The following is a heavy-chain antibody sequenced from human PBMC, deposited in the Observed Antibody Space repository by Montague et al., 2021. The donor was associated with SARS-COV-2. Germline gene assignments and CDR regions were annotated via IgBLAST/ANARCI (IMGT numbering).Heavy chain of an antibody. CDR2: IYYSGST. CDR3: ARQNGNESPRSVYCIHGVLKWWELGVGESFDY. Sequence: SETLSLTCTVSGGSISSSSYYWGWIRQPPGKGLEWIGSIYYSGSTYYNPSLKSRVTISVDTSKNQFSLKLSSVTAADTAVYYCARQNGNESPRSVYCIHGVLKWWELGVGESFDYWGQGTLVTVSS. D-gene: IGHD3-10*01. CDR1: GGSISSSSYY. V-gene: IGHV4-39*01. J-gene: IGHJ4*02.